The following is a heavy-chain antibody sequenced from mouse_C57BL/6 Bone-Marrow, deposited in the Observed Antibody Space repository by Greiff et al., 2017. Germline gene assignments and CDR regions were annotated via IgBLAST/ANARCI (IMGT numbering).Heavy chain of an antibody. D-gene: IGHD1-1*01. CDR3: TRFSTTSLDY. Sequence: VKPMEFGAELVRPGASVKSFCTASGFNIKDHYMPWVKQRPEQGLEWIGRIDPEDGDTEYAPKFQGKATMTADTSSNTAYLQLSSLTSEDTDVYYCTRFSTTSLDYWGQGNAVTVSA. J-gene: IGHJ4*01. CDR2: IDPEDGDT. V-gene: IGHV14-1*01. CDR1: GFNIKDHY.